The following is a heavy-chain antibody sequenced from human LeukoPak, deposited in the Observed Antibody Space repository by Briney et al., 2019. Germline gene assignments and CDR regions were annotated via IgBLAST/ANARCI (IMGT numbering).Heavy chain of an antibody. D-gene: IGHD3-16*01. CDR3: AKLGHGGYYSYMDV. Sequence: GGSLRLSCAVSGFTSANYAMTWVRQAPGKGLESVSSISTDGTTYYAHSVKGRFTLSRDNSKNTLYLQMSSLRAEDTAVYYCAKLGHGGYYSYMDVWGKGTTVTVSS. CDR1: GFTSANYA. CDR2: ISTDGTT. V-gene: IGHV3-23*01. J-gene: IGHJ6*03.